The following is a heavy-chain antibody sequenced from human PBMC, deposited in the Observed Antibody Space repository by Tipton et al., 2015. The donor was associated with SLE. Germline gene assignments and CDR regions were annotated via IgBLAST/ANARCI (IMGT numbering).Heavy chain of an antibody. D-gene: IGHD5/OR15-5a*01. CDR3: ARRVVGGHARVDY. J-gene: IGHJ4*02. CDR2: IYSTGTT. CDR1: GGSIGSYY. Sequence: TLSLTCTVSGGSIGSYYWSWIRQPPGKELEWIGYIYSTGTTNYSPSLKSRVTISVDTSKNQVSLKLSSVTAADTAVYYCARRVVGGHARVDYWGQGVLVTVSS. V-gene: IGHV4-59*01.